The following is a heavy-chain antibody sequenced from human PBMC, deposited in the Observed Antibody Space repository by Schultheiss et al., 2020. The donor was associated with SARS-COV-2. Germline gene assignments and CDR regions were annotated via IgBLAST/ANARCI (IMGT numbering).Heavy chain of an antibody. CDR3: VTHGYCSDGNCQSDADYFEY. V-gene: IGHV3-30*03. Sequence: GESLKISCAASGFTFSDYYMSWIRQAPGKGLEWVAVISYDGSDKYYGDSVKGRFTISRDDSRNTLYLQMNGLRADDTAVYYCVTHGYCSDGNCQSDADYFEYWGQGTLVTVSS. CDR1: GFTFSDYY. J-gene: IGHJ4*02. D-gene: IGHD2-15*01. CDR2: ISYDGSDK.